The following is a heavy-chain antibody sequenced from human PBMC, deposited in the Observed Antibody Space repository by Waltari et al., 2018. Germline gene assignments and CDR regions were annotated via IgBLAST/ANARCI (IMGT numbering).Heavy chain of an antibody. D-gene: IGHD5-18*01. V-gene: IGHV3-23*01. CDR2: IRDSGGDT. CDR1: GFTFSSYA. Sequence: VQLLESGGGLVQPGGSLRLSCAASGFTFSSYAMSWVRQAPGEGLEWVSTIRDSGGDTYYAVSVKGRFTITRDNSMNTVFLQMNTLRAEAMAVYYCVRLRATAFDLWGQGTLVTVSS. CDR3: VRLRATAFDL. J-gene: IGHJ5*02.